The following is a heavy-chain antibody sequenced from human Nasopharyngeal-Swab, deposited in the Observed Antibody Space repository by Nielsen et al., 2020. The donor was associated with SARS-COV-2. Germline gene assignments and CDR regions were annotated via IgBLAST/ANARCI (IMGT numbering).Heavy chain of an antibody. D-gene: IGHD4-23*01. CDR2: IYYSGST. Sequence: SETLSLTCTVSGGSISSSSYYWGGIRQPPGKGLEWIGSIYYSGSTYYNPSLKSRVTISVDTSKNQFSLKLSSVTAADTAVYYCARDTLYGGNDYWGQGTLVTVSS. V-gene: IGHV4-39*07. CDR3: ARDTLYGGNDY. J-gene: IGHJ4*02. CDR1: GGSISSSSYY.